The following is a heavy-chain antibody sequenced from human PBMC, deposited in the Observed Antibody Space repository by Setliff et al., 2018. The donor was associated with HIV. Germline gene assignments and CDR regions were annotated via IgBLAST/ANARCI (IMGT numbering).Heavy chain of an antibody. V-gene: IGHV4-39*01. CDR1: GGSMSSSSYY. Sequence: TLSLTCTVSGGSMSSSSYYWGWIRQTPDKGLEWIGIIYYSGATYYNPSLTSRVTISVDTSRNQFSLKLRSVTAADTASYYCARLGYVSGGFYKTPGPYYFDYWGQGALVTVSS. D-gene: IGHD3-10*01. CDR3: ARLGYVSGGFYKTPGPYYFDY. J-gene: IGHJ4*02. CDR2: IYYSGAT.